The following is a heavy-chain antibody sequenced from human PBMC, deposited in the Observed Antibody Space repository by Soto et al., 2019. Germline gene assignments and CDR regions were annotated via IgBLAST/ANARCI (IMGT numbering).Heavy chain of an antibody. CDR2: IKSKTDGGTT. D-gene: IGHD1-1*01. CDR3: TTGPGVTGTDY. V-gene: IGHV3-15*01. CDR1: GFTFSNAW. Sequence: GGSLRLSCAASGFTFSNAWMSWVRQAPGKGLEWVGRIKSKTDGGTTDYAAPVKGRFTISRDDSKNTLSLQMNSLKTEDTAVYYCTTGPGVTGTDYWGQGTLVTVSA. J-gene: IGHJ4*02.